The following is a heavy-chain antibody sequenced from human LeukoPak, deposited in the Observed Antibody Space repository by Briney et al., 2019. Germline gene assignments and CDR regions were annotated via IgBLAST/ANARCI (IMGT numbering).Heavy chain of an antibody. CDR3: TRPSYDSSVSGVVY. CDR1: GFTFSGSA. J-gene: IGHJ4*02. Sequence: LTGGSLRLSCATSGFTFSGSAIHWVRQASGKGLEWVGRIRSKANSYAATDVASVRGRFSISGDDSKNTAYLQMNSLKTEDTAVYYCTRPSYDSSVSGVVYWGQGTLVTVSS. V-gene: IGHV3-73*01. CDR2: IRSKANSYAA. D-gene: IGHD3-22*01.